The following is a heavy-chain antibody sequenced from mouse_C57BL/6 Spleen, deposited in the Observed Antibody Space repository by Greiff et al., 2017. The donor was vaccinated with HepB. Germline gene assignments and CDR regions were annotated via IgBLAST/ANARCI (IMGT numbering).Heavy chain of an antibody. CDR2: IDPETGGT. CDR3: TRLVVALDY. V-gene: IGHV1-15*01. J-gene: IGHJ2*01. D-gene: IGHD1-1*01. CDR1: GYTFTDYE. Sequence: VKLVESGAELVRPGASVTLSCKASGYTFTDYEMHWVKQTPVHGLEWIGAIDPETGGTAYNQKFKGKAILTADKSSSTAYRELRSLTSEDSAVYYCTRLVVALDYWGQGTTLTVSS.